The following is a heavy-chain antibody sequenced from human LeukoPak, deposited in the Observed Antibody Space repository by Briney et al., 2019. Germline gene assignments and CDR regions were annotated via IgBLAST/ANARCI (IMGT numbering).Heavy chain of an antibody. V-gene: IGHV3-20*04. Sequence: PGGSLRLSCAASGFTFDDYGMSWVRQAPGKGLEWVSGINWNGGSTGYADSVKGRFTISRDNAKTSLYLQMNSLRAEDTALYYCARDMEVYSSGWYYFDYWGQGTLVTVSS. J-gene: IGHJ4*02. CDR1: GFTFDDYG. D-gene: IGHD6-19*01. CDR2: INWNGGST. CDR3: ARDMEVYSSGWYYFDY.